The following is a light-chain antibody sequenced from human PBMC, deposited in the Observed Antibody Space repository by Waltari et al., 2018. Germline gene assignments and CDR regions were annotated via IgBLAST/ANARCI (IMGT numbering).Light chain of an antibody. CDR3: SSYAGMYTYV. J-gene: IGLJ1*01. CDR2: DVT. V-gene: IGLV2-11*01. CDR1: SSDVGGYDY. Sequence: QSALTQPRSVSGSPGQSVTISCTGTSSDVGGYDYVSWYQQHPGKAPKLMTYDVTNPPSGVPDRFSCSKSGNTASLTISGLQAEDEADYYCSSYAGMYTYVFGTGTGVTVL.